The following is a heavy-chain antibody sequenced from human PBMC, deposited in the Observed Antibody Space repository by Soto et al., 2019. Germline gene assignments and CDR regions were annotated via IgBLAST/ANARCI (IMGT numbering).Heavy chain of an antibody. Sequence: PGGSLRLSCAASGFTFSSYGMHWVRQAPGKGLAWVAVIWYDGSNKYYADSVKGRFTISRDNSKNTLYLQMNSLRAEDTAVYYCARGDGYCSGGSCYEGYMDVWGKGTTVTVSS. V-gene: IGHV3-33*01. J-gene: IGHJ6*03. CDR3: ARGDGYCSGGSCYEGYMDV. CDR2: IWYDGSNK. D-gene: IGHD2-15*01. CDR1: GFTFSSYG.